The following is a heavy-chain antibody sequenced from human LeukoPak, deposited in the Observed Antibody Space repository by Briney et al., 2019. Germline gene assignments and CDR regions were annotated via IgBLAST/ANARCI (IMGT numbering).Heavy chain of an antibody. Sequence: SVKVSCKASGGTFSSYAISWVRQAPGQGLEWLGRIIPIFGTANYAQKFQGRVTITTDESTSTAYMELSSLRSEDTAVYYCARATTLYYYDSSGIDAFDIWGQGTMVTVSS. CDR3: ARATTLYYYDSSGIDAFDI. J-gene: IGHJ3*02. CDR1: GGTFSSYA. D-gene: IGHD3-22*01. V-gene: IGHV1-69*05. CDR2: IIPIFGTA.